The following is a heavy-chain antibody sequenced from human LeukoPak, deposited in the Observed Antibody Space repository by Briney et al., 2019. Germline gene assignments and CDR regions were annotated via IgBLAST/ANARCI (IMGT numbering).Heavy chain of an antibody. Sequence: GGSLRLSCAASGSTFSSYCMGWVRQAPGKGLEWVATIMEDGTERYYVDSVKGRFSISRDNAKNSLYLQMNSLRAEDTAVYYCAIFTSGWYQYYYYYYMDVWGKGTTVTVSS. CDR1: GSTFSSYC. D-gene: IGHD6-19*01. CDR2: IMEDGTER. CDR3: AIFTSGWYQYYYYYYMDV. J-gene: IGHJ6*03. V-gene: IGHV3-7*01.